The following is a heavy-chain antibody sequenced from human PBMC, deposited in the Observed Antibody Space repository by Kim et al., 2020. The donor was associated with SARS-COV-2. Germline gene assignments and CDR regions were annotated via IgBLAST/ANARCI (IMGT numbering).Heavy chain of an antibody. CDR2: IKQDGSEK. D-gene: IGHD3-3*01. CDR1: GFIFNSYW. Sequence: GGSLRLSCAASGFIFNSYWMSWVRQAPGKGLEWVASIKQDGSEKYYVDSVKGRFTISRDNAKNSLYLQMNSLRGEDTAVYYCAREWRYWCQGTLVTVSS. V-gene: IGHV3-7*03. J-gene: IGHJ4*02. CDR3: AREWRY.